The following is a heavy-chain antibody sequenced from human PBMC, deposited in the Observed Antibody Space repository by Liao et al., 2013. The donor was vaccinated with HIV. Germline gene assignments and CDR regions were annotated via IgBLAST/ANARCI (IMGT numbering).Heavy chain of an antibody. Sequence: QVRLQESGPGLVKPSQTLSLTCTVSGDLIRRDNYYWTWIRQPAGKGLEWIGHIYTGMSTTGTTNYNPSLKSRVSISADTSSNHVSLKLTSVTAADTAVYYCARGMAYYDFWSGYSDPYYYYYMDVWGKGTTVTVSS. J-gene: IGHJ6*03. CDR3: ARGMAYYDFWSGYSDPYYYYYMDV. D-gene: IGHD3-3*01. CDR2: IYTGMSTTGTT. V-gene: IGHV4-61*02. CDR1: GDLIRRDNYY.